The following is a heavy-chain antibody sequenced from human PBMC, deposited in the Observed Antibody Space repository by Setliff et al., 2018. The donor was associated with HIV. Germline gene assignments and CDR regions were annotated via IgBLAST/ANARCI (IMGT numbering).Heavy chain of an antibody. V-gene: IGHV4-34*01. J-gene: IGHJ4*02. CDR1: GGSISGYY. CDR2: FTHGRST. Sequence: SETLSLTCTVSGGSISGYYWSWIRQPPGKGLEWIGEFTHGRSTNNNPSLKSRVTISGDTTRNQFSLKLTSVTAADTAIYYCARGVNFDYWGQGTQVTVSS. CDR3: ARGVNFDY.